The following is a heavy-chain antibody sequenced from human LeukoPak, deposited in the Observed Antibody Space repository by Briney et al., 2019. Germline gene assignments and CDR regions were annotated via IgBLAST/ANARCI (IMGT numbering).Heavy chain of an antibody. Sequence: ASVKVPCTASGYTFTSYGISWVRQAPGQGLEWMGWISACNGNTNYAQKLQGRVTMTTDTSTSTAYMELRSLRSDDTAVYYCASSYYYGSGSYYPYYYYGMDVWGQGTTVTVSS. CDR3: ASSYYYGSGSYYPYYYYGMDV. CDR1: GYTFTSYG. J-gene: IGHJ6*02. V-gene: IGHV1-18*01. CDR2: ISACNGNT. D-gene: IGHD3-10*01.